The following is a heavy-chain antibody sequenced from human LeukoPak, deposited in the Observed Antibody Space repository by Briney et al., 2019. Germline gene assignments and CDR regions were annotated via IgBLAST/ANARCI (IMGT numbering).Heavy chain of an antibody. J-gene: IGHJ4*02. D-gene: IGHD1-7*01. CDR3: AKYLRDWNYPDY. CDR2: ISAYNGNT. Sequence: ASVKVSCKASGYTFTSYGISWVRQAPGQGLEWMGWISAYNGNTNYAQKLQGRVTMTTDTSTSTAYMELRSLRSDDTAVYYCAKYLRDWNYPDYWGQGTLVTVSS. V-gene: IGHV1-18*01. CDR1: GYTFTSYG.